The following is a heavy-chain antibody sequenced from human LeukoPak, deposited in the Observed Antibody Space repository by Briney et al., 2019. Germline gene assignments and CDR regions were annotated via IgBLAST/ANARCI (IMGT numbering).Heavy chain of an antibody. D-gene: IGHD2-2*01. Sequence: ASVKVSCTASGYTFTSYGISWVRQAPGQGLEWMGWISAYNGNTNYAQKLQGRVTMTTDTSTSTAYMELRSLRSGDTAVYYCAGEESVVPAMNYFDYWGQGTLVTVSS. CDR3: AGEESVVPAMNYFDY. J-gene: IGHJ4*02. CDR2: ISAYNGNT. V-gene: IGHV1-18*01. CDR1: GYTFTSYG.